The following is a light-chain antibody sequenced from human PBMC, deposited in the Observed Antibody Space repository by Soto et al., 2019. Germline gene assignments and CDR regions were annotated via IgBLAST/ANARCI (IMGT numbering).Light chain of an antibody. CDR1: QSVGNS. CDR2: DVY. J-gene: IGKJ4*01. V-gene: IGKV3-11*01. Sequence: EILLTQSPAALSLSPGERATLSCRASQSVGNSLAWYQQKPGQAPRLLIYDVYSKPLGIPARFTGSGSGTDFTLTSSGLQPEDFAVYYCQQRADWPLSFGGGTKVEVK. CDR3: QQRADWPLS.